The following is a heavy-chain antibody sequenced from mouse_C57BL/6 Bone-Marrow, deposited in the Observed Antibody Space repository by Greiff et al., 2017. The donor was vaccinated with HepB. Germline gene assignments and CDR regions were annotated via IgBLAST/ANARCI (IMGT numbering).Heavy chain of an antibody. V-gene: IGHV1-72*01. CDR1: GYTFTSYW. D-gene: IGHD1-1*01. CDR2: IDPNSGGT. CDR3: ARWDIYYYPYYAMDY. Sequence: QVHVKQSGAELVKPGASVKLSCKASGYTFTSYWMHWVKQRPGRGLEWIGRIDPNSGGTKYNEKFKSKATLTVDKPSSTAYMQLSSLTSEDSAVYYCARWDIYYYPYYAMDYWGQGTSVTVSS. J-gene: IGHJ4*01.